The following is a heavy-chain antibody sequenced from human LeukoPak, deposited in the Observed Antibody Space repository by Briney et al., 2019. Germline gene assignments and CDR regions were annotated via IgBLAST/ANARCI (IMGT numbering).Heavy chain of an antibody. J-gene: IGHJ4*02. Sequence: SETLSLTCTVSGGSMTSYYWSWIRQPPGKGLEWIGNIYYTGSTNYNPSLKSRVTMSVDSSKGQLSLKLTSLTAADSAVYYCARQSTLENFFDSWGQGTPVTVSS. CDR3: ARQSTLENFFDS. CDR2: IYYTGST. D-gene: IGHD6-6*01. V-gene: IGHV4-59*08. CDR1: GGSMTSYY.